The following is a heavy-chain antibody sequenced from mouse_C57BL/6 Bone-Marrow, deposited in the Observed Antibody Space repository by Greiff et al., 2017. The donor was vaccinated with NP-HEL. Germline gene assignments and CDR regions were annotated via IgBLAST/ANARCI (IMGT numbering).Heavy chain of an antibody. CDR3: ARPPDYGGFAY. V-gene: IGHV1-59*01. Sequence: VQLQQPGAELVRPGTSVTLSCKASGYTFTSYWMHWVKQRPGQGLEWIGVIDPSDSYTNYNQQFKGKATLTVDTSSSTAYMQLSSLTSEDSAVYYCARPPDYGGFAYWGQGTLVTVSA. CDR2: IDPSDSYT. D-gene: IGHD2-4*01. J-gene: IGHJ3*01. CDR1: GYTFTSYW.